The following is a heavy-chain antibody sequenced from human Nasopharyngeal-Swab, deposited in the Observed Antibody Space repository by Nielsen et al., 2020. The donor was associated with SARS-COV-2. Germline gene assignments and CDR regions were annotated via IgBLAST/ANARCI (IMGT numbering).Heavy chain of an antibody. CDR3: ARDGVAGTDYYYMDV. V-gene: IGHV3-72*01. CDR2: TRNKANSYTT. Sequence: WIRQPPGKGLEWVGRTRNKANSYTTEYAASVKGRFTISRDDLKNSPYLQMNSLKTEDTAVYYCARDGVAGTDYYYMDVWGKGTTVTVSS. J-gene: IGHJ6*03. D-gene: IGHD6-19*01.